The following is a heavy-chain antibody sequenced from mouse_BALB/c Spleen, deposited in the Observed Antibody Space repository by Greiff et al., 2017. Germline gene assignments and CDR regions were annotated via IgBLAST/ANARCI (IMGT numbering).Heavy chain of an antibody. CDR3: ARDIAGFYAMDY. J-gene: IGHJ4*01. D-gene: IGHD4-1*01. CDR1: GFTFTDYY. V-gene: IGHV7-3*02. Sequence: EVMLVESGGGLVQPGGSLRLSCATSGFTFTDYYMSWVRQPPGKALEWLGFIRNKANGYTTEYSASVKGRFTISRDNSQSILYLQMNTLRAGDSATYYCARDIAGFYAMDYWGQGTSVTVSS. CDR2: IRNKANGYTT.